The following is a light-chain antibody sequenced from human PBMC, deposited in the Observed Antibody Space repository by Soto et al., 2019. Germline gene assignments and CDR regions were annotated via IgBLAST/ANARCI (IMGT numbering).Light chain of an antibody. CDR3: ESHDSSLSGYVV. CDR1: SSNIGAGYD. CDR2: GNS. V-gene: IGLV1-40*01. J-gene: IGLJ2*01. Sequence: QSVLTQPPSVSGAPGQRVTISCTGSSSNIGAGYDVHWYQQLPGTAPKLLIYGNSNRPSGVPDRFSGSKSGTSASLAITGSQAEDVADYYCESHDSSLSGYVVFGGGTKVTVL.